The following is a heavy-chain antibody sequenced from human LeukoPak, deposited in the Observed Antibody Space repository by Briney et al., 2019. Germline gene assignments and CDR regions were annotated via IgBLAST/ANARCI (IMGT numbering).Heavy chain of an antibody. CDR3: ARDKTLYYYGSGSYYGMDV. D-gene: IGHD3-10*01. J-gene: IGHJ6*02. V-gene: IGHV3-21*01. Sequence: PGGSPRLSCAASGFTFSSYSMNWVRQAPGKGLVWVSSISSSSSYIYYADSVKGRFTISRDNAKNSLYLQMNSLRAEDTAVYYCARDKTLYYYGSGSYYGMDVWGQGTTVTVSS. CDR2: ISSSSSYI. CDR1: GFTFSSYS.